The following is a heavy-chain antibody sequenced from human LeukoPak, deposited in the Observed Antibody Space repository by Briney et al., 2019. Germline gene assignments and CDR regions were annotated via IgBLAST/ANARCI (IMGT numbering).Heavy chain of an antibody. CDR2: IYYSGST. CDR3: ARNYCSSTSCYFGIYYYYYMDV. V-gene: IGHV4-39*01. J-gene: IGHJ6*03. CDR1: GGSISSSSYY. D-gene: IGHD2-2*01. Sequence: SETLSLTCTVSGGSISSSSYYWGWIRQPPGKGLEWIGSIYYSGSTYYNPSLKSRVTISVDTYKNQFSLKLSSVTAADTAVYYCARNYCSSTSCYFGIYYYYYMDVWGKGTTVTVSS.